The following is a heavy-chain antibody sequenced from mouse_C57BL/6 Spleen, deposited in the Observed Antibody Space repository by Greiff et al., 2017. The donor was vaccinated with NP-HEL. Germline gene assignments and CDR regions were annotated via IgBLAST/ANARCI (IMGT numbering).Heavy chain of an antibody. CDR2: ISSGSSTI. Sequence: EVQLVESGGGLVKPGGSLKLSCAASGFTFSDYGMHWVRQAPEKGLEWVAYISSGSSTIYYADTVKGRFTIPRDNAKNTLFLQMTSLRSEDTAMYYVATGTLPWFAYWGQGTLVTVSA. CDR1: GFTFSDYG. D-gene: IGHD4-1*01. CDR3: ATGTLPWFAY. V-gene: IGHV5-17*01. J-gene: IGHJ3*01.